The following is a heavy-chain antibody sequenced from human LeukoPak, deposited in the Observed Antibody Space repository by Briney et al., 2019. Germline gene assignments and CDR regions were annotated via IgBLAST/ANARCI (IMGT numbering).Heavy chain of an antibody. Sequence: GGSLRLSCAASGFTFSSYAMSWVRQAPGKGLEWVSAISGSGGNTYYADSVKGRFTISRDNSKNTLYLQMNSLRAEDTAVYYCARVARLVGATFFDYWGQGTLVTVSS. CDR1: GFTFSSYA. J-gene: IGHJ4*02. V-gene: IGHV3-23*01. D-gene: IGHD1-26*01. CDR2: ISGSGGNT. CDR3: ARVARLVGATFFDY.